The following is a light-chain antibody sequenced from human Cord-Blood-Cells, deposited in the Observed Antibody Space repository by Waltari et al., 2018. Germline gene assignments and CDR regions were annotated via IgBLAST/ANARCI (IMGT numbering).Light chain of an antibody. Sequence: QSALTQPASVSGSPGQSITISCTGTSSDVCGYNYVSWYQQPPGKAPKLMIYEVSNRPSGVSNRFSGSKSGNTASLTISGLQAEDEADYYCSSYTSSSTVVFGGGTKLTVL. J-gene: IGLJ2*01. CDR3: SSYTSSSTVV. V-gene: IGLV2-14*01. CDR2: EVS. CDR1: SSDVCGYNY.